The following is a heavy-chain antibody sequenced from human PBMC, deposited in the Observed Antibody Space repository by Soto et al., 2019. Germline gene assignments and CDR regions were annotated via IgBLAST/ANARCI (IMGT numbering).Heavy chain of an antibody. V-gene: IGHV4-30-4*02. Sequence: SETLSLTCTVSGDSIGRGNKYWSWIRQAPGKGLEWIGYIFSSGTTYYNPSLKSRLTMSLDTSQNQFSLKLNSVTAADTAVYFCARVPAPFDFYYAMDVWGQGTTVTVSS. CDR3: ARVPAPFDFYYAMDV. CDR1: GDSIGRGNKY. D-gene: IGHD3-16*01. CDR2: IFSSGTT. J-gene: IGHJ6*02.